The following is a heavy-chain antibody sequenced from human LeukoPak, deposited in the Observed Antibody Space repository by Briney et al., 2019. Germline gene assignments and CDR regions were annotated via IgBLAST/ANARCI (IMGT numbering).Heavy chain of an antibody. CDR2: INPNGGT. CDR3: AREEQHQRGRYFEY. V-gene: IGHV1-2*02. CDR1: GYTFSGYY. J-gene: IGHJ4*02. Sequence: ASVKVSCKASGYTFSGYYIHWVRQGPGQGLEWMGWINPNGGTNYAQNFQGRVTITRDTSISTAYMELSRLRSDDTAVYYCAREEQHQRGRYFEYWGQGTLVTVSS. D-gene: IGHD6-13*01.